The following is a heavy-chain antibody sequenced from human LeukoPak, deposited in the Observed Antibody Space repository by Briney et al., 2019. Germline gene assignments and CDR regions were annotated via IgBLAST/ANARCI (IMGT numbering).Heavy chain of an antibody. D-gene: IGHD6-13*01. CDR1: GFTFRRYG. CDR3: VSVYTSRWAYCDY. J-gene: IGHJ4*02. Sequence: GGSLRLSCSDCGFTFRRYGLQWVRQAPGQGLEYVSAISSNGGSTYYADSVKGRFTISRDNSKNTVYLQLSSLRAEDTAVYYCVSVYTSRWAYCDYWGQGTLVTVSS. V-gene: IGHV3-64D*09. CDR2: ISSNGGST.